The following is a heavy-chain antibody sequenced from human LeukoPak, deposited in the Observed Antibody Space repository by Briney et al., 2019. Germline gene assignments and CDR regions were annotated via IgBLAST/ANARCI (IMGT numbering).Heavy chain of an antibody. CDR2: ISGSGGST. V-gene: IGHV3-23*01. CDR1: GFTFSSYA. Sequence: QSGGSLRLSCAASGFTFSSYAMSWVRQAPGKGLEWVSAISGSGGSTYYADSVKGRFTISRDNSKNSLYLQMNSLRAEDTAVYYCARDGGGRIAYAFDYWGQGTLVTVSS. CDR3: ARDGGGRIAYAFDY. D-gene: IGHD6-13*01. J-gene: IGHJ4*02.